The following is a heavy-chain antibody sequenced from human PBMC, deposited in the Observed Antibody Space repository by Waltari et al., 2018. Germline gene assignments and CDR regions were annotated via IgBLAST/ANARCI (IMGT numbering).Heavy chain of an antibody. J-gene: IGHJ4*02. D-gene: IGHD3-10*01. V-gene: IGHV3-30-3*01. Sequence: QVQLVESGGGVVQPGRSLRLSCAASGFTFSSYAMHWVRQAPGKGLEWVAVISYDGSNKYYADSVKGRFSISIDNAKNTLYLQMNSLRAEDTAVYYCARDFFGEYCDFYFDYWGQGTLVTVSS. CDR2: ISYDGSNK. CDR3: ARDFFGEYCDFYFDY. CDR1: GFTFSSYA.